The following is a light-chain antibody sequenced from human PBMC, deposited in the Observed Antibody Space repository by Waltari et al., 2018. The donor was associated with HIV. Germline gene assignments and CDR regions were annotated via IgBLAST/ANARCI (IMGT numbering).Light chain of an antibody. CDR2: PNA. Sequence: QSVLPQPHSLSGAPGSRVSIACPAGMSNIRTGCVFNGYQQFPGRAPQVLIYPNANRPSGVPDRCSGSKSGYSASLVITGLQAEDDADYYCQSYDSSLSGWVFGGGTKLTVL. J-gene: IGLJ3*02. V-gene: IGLV1-40*01. CDR1: MSNIRTGCV. CDR3: QSYDSSLSGWV.